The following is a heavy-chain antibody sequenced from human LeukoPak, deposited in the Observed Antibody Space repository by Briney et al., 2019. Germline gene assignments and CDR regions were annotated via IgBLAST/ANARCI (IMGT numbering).Heavy chain of an antibody. J-gene: IGHJ5*02. V-gene: IGHV1-69*05. CDR1: GGTFSSYA. D-gene: IGHD2-2*01. CDR3: AREQDCSSTSCYPLHHNWFDP. Sequence: GASVRVSCKASGGTFSSYAISWVRQAPGQGLEWMGGIIPIFGTANYAQKFQGRVTITTDESTSTAYMELSSLRSEDTAVYYCAREQDCSSTSCYPLHHNWFDPWGQGTLVTVSS. CDR2: IIPIFGTA.